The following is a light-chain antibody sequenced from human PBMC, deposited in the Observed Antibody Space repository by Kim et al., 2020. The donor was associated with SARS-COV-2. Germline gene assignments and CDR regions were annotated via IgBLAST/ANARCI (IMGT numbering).Light chain of an antibody. Sequence: ELTQPPSASGTPGQRVTISCSGSTSNIGTNTVNWYKQLPGTTPKVLIYSNNQRPSGVPARFSGSRSGTSASLAISGLQSEDEADYYCAAWDDSLNGYYVFGTGTKVTVL. CDR3: AAWDDSLNGYYV. CDR1: TSNIGTNT. V-gene: IGLV1-44*01. CDR2: SNN. J-gene: IGLJ1*01.